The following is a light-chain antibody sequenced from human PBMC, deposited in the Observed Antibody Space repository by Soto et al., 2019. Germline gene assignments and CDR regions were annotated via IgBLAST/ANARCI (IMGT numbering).Light chain of an antibody. J-gene: IGLJ1*01. V-gene: IGLV2-11*01. Sequence: QSALTQPRSVSGSPGQSVTISCTGTSSDVGGYNYVSWYQQHPGNAPKLLIYDVIKRPSGVPDRFSGSKSGNTASLTISGLQAEDEADYYCCSYAGSYTYVFGPGTKVTVL. CDR3: CSYAGSYTYV. CDR2: DVI. CDR1: SSDVGGYNY.